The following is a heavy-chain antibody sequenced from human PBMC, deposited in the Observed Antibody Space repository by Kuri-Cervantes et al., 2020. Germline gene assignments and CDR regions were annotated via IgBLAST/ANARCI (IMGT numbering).Heavy chain of an antibody. CDR3: ARDYGDYSASYWYFDL. Sequence: GESLKISCAASGFTFSSYSMNWVRQAPGKGLEWVSSISSSSSYIYYADSVKGRFTISRDNAKNSLYLQMNSLRAEDTAVYYCARDYGDYSASYWYFDLWGRGTLVTVSS. V-gene: IGHV3-21*01. CDR1: GFTFSSYS. J-gene: IGHJ2*01. CDR2: ISSSSSYI. D-gene: IGHD4-17*01.